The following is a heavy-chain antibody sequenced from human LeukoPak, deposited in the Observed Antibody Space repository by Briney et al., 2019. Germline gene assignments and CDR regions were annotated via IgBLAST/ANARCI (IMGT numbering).Heavy chain of an antibody. CDR3: ARDKALDIVRTTADY. D-gene: IGHD5-12*01. Sequence: ASVKVSCKASGYTFTGFYIHWVRQAPGHGLEWMGWINPYSGGINYAQSFQGRVTLTRDTSISTAYMELSSLRSDDTAIYYCARDKALDIVRTTADYWGQGTLVTVSS. J-gene: IGHJ4*02. V-gene: IGHV1-2*02. CDR2: INPYSGGI. CDR1: GYTFTGFY.